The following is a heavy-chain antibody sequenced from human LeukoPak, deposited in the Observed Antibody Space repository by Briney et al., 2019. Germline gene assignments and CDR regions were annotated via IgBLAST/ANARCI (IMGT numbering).Heavy chain of an antibody. CDR3: ARDQGWFDP. CDR1: GGSIRSGDYY. J-gene: IGHJ5*02. Sequence: SQTLSLTCTVSGGSIRSGDYYWSWIRQPAGKGLEWIGRIYTSGSTNYNPSLKSRVTISVDTSKNQFSLKLSSVTAADTAVYYCARDQGWFDPWGQGTLVTVSS. V-gene: IGHV4-61*02. CDR2: IYTSGST.